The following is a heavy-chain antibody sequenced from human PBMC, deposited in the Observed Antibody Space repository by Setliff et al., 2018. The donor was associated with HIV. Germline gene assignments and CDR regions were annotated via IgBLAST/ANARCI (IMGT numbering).Heavy chain of an antibody. Sequence: GGSLRLSCAASGFTFSSYGMHWVRQAPGKGLEWVAVIWYDGSNKYYADSVKGRFTISRDNSKNTLYLQMNSLRAEDTAVYYCAKAPGWLFLSHYWGQGTLVTVSS. V-gene: IGHV3-33*06. J-gene: IGHJ4*02. CDR3: AKAPGWLFLSHY. D-gene: IGHD3-22*01. CDR2: IWYDGSNK. CDR1: GFTFSSYG.